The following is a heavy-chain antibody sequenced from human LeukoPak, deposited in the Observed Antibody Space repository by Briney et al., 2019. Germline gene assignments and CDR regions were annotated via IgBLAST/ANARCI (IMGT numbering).Heavy chain of an antibody. J-gene: IGHJ4*02. Sequence: GGSLRLSCAASGFTFSSYSMNWVRQAPGKGLEWVSSISSSSSYIYYADSVKGRFTISRDNAKNSPYLQMNSLRAEDTAVYYCARDSGPRYSSSWYADYWGQGTLVTVSS. D-gene: IGHD6-13*01. CDR2: ISSSSSYI. CDR1: GFTFSSYS. V-gene: IGHV3-21*04. CDR3: ARDSGPRYSSSWYADY.